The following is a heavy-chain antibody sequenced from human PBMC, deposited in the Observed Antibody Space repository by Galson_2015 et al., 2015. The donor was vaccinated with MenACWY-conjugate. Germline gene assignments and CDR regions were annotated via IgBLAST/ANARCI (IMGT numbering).Heavy chain of an antibody. Sequence: SLRLSCAGSAFTFSNAYMSWVRQAPGKGLEWVGRIKSQTDGGKIDYAAPVKGRFTISRDDSKNTLYLQMNSLKIEDTAVYYCTTHKPDSWGGLLFPFSMDVWGKGTTVTVSS. V-gene: IGHV3-15*01. CDR3: TTHKPDSWGGLLFPFSMDV. CDR2: IKSQTDGGKI. CDR1: AFTFSNAY. D-gene: IGHD2-21*01. J-gene: IGHJ6*03.